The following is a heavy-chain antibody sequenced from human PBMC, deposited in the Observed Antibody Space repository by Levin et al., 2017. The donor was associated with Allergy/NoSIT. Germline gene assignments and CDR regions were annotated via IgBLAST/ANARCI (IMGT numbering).Heavy chain of an antibody. CDR3: AKGGAWQWLGKEFDH. Sequence: PGGSLRLSCAASGFTFSYFAMSWLRQAPGKGLECVSVISGGGDSTYYADSVKGRFTISRDNSKNTLWLQMNSLRAEDTAIFYCAKGGAWQWLGKEFDHWGQGTLVTVSS. V-gene: IGHV3-23*01. CDR1: GFTFSYFA. CDR2: ISGGGDST. D-gene: IGHD6-19*01. J-gene: IGHJ4*02.